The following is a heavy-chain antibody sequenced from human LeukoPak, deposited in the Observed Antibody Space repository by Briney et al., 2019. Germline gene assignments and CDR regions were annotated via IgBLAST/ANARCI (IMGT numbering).Heavy chain of an antibody. CDR3: ASERGYHAN. CDR2: IYYRGNT. CDR1: GTSISTRGYY. V-gene: IGHV4-39*07. J-gene: IGHJ4*02. D-gene: IGHD5-12*01. Sequence: PSETLSLTCTVSGTSISTRGYYWGWIRQPPGNGLEWIGTIYYRGNTYYNPSLEGRVTVSVDTSKNQFSLNVISMTAADTAMYYCASERGYHANWGQGTLVTVSS.